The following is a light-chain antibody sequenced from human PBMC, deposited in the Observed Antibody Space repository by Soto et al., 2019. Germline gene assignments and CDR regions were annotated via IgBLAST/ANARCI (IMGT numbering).Light chain of an antibody. CDR1: QSISSNY. CDR2: GAS. CDR3: QQYGSSLPWT. V-gene: IGKV3-20*01. Sequence: EIVLTQSPGTVSLSPGERATLSCRASQSISSNYLAWYQQKPGQAPRLLIYGASGRATGIPDRFSGSGSGTDFTLTISRLVPEDFAVYYCQQYGSSLPWTFGQGTKVKIK. J-gene: IGKJ1*01.